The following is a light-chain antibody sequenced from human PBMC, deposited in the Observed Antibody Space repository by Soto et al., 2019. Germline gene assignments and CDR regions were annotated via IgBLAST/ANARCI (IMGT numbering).Light chain of an antibody. J-gene: IGLJ1*01. V-gene: IGLV2-14*01. CDR1: GSDVGYYNY. Sequence: QSVLTQPRSVSGSPGQSVTISCTGTGSDVGYYNYVSWYQQHPGKAPKLMIYEVSNRPSGVSNRFSGSKSVNTASLTISGLQAEDEADYYCSSYTSSRSYVFGTGTKVTVL. CDR3: SSYTSSRSYV. CDR2: EVS.